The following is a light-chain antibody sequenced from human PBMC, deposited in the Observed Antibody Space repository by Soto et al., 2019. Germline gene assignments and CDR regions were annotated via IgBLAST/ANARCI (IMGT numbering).Light chain of an antibody. CDR2: KAS. CDR1: QSISNW. Sequence: DIRMTQSPSTLSASVGDRVTITCRASQSISNWLAWYQQKPGKAPKLLIYKASTLKSVVPSRFRGSGSGTEFPLTISSLQPDDFATYYCQHYNSYSEAFGQGTKVDI. CDR3: QHYNSYSEA. V-gene: IGKV1-5*03. J-gene: IGKJ1*01.